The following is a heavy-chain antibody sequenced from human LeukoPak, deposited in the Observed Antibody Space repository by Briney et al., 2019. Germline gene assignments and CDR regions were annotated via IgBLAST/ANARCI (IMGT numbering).Heavy chain of an antibody. CDR1: GFTFSSYA. CDR3: ARAGYSSPKSGMDV. V-gene: IGHV3-30-3*01. J-gene: IGHJ6*02. CDR2: ISYDGSNK. Sequence: QTGGSLRLSCAASGFTFSSYAMHWVRQAPGKGLEWVAVISYDGSNKYYADSVKGRFTISRDNSKNTLYLQMNSLRAEDTAVYYCARAGYSSPKSGMDVWGQGTTVTVSS. D-gene: IGHD6-13*01.